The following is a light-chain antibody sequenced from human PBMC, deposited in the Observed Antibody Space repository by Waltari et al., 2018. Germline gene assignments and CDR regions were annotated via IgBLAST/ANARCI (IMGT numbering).Light chain of an antibody. J-gene: IGLJ1*01. CDR2: QDS. CDR3: QAWDSSNYV. Sequence: SYELTQPPSVSVSPGQTASITCSGDKLGDKYACWYQQKTGQSPVLVIYQDSKRPSGIPERFSGSNSGNTATLTISGTQAMDEADYYCQAWDSSNYVFGTGTKVTVL. CDR1: KLGDKY. V-gene: IGLV3-1*01.